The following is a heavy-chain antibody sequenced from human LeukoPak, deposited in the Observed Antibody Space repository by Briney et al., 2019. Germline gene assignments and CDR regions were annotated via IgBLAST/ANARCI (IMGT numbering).Heavy chain of an antibody. CDR3: AREGLVPAATNHNWFDP. Sequence: GASVKVSCKASGYTFTSYYMHWVRQAPGQGLEWMGIINPSGGSTSYAQKFQGRVTMTRDMSTSTVYMELSSLRSEDTAVYYCAREGLVPAATNHNWFDPWGQGTLVTVSS. CDR1: GYTFTSYY. CDR2: INPSGGST. V-gene: IGHV1-46*01. J-gene: IGHJ5*02. D-gene: IGHD2-2*01.